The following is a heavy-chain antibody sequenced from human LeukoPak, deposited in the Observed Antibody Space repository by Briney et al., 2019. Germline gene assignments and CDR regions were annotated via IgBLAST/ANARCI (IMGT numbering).Heavy chain of an antibody. CDR2: INGSGGST. CDR1: GFTFSSYA. V-gene: IGHV3-23*01. Sequence: GGSPRLSCAASGFTFSSYAMSWVRQAPGKGLEWVSAINGSGGSTYYADSVKGRFTISRDNSKNTLYLQMNSLRAEDTAVYYCANVLVPAAYRGEYYFDYWGQGTLVTVSS. J-gene: IGHJ4*02. D-gene: IGHD2-2*01. CDR3: ANVLVPAAYRGEYYFDY.